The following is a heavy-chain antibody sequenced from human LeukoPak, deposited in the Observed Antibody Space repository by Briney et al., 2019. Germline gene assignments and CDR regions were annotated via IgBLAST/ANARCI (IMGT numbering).Heavy chain of an antibody. J-gene: IGHJ4*02. CDR3: ARGDHSYGYESDY. D-gene: IGHD5-18*01. CDR1: GYTFTSYD. V-gene: IGHV1-8*01. Sequence: GASVKDSCKASGYTFTSYDINWVRQATGQGLEWMGWMNPNSGNTGYAQKFQGRVTMTRNTSISTAYMELSSLRSEDTAVYYCARGDHSYGYESDYWGQGTLVTVSS. CDR2: MNPNSGNT.